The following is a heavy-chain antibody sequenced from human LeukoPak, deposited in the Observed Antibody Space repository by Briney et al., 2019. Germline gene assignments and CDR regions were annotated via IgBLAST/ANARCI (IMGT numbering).Heavy chain of an antibody. V-gene: IGHV1-69*05. D-gene: IGHD3-10*01. Sequence: ASVKVSCKASGGTFSSYAISWVRQAPGQGLEWMGGIIPIFGTANYAQKFQGRVTITTDESTSTAYMELSSLRSEDTAVYYCAAPYYYGSGSYYNMDVWGKGTTVTVSS. J-gene: IGHJ6*03. CDR2: IIPIFGTA. CDR3: AAPYYYGSGSYYNMDV. CDR1: GGTFSSYA.